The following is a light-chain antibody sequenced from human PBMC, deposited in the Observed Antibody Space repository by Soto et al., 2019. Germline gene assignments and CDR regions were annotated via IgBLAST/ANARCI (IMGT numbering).Light chain of an antibody. V-gene: IGKV3-20*01. CDR2: GAS. CDR3: QQYGSSPT. CDR1: QSVSSSY. Sequence: EIVLTQSPGTLSLSPGERATLSCRASQSVSSSYLAWYQQKPGQAPRLLIYGASSRTTGIPDRFSGSGSGTAFTLTISRLEPEEFAVYCCQQYGSSPTFGGGTKVEIK. J-gene: IGKJ4*01.